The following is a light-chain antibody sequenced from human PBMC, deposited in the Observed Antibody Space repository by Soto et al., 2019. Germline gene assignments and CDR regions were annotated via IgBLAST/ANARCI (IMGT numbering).Light chain of an antibody. Sequence: EIVMTQSPATLSVSPGERATLSCRASQSVSSNLAWYQHKPGQAPRLLIYGASTRATGIPARFSGSGSGTEFTHTISSLQSEDFAVYYCQQYNNWLSWTFGQGTKVEIK. CDR3: QQYNNWLSWT. CDR1: QSVSSN. CDR2: GAS. V-gene: IGKV3-15*01. J-gene: IGKJ1*01.